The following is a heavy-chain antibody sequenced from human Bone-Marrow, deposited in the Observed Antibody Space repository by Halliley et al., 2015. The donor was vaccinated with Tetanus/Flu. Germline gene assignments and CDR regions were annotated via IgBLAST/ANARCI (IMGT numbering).Heavy chain of an antibody. CDR2: IKSKDDGGTA. V-gene: IGHV3-15*01. CDR1: GFTFRNAW. CDR3: TRSAESSGFLFDY. Sequence: CAASGFTFRNAWMTWVRQAPGKGLEWVGRIKSKDDGGTADYAAPVRGRFTVSRDDSKNTLFLQMNSLKTEDTAVYYCTRSAESSGFLFDYWGQGTLVTVSS. D-gene: IGHD3-22*01. J-gene: IGHJ4*02.